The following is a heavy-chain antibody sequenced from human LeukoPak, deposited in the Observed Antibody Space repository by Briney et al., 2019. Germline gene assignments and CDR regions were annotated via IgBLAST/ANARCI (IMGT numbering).Heavy chain of an antibody. J-gene: IGHJ4*02. CDR3: AIDPNWGTHS. Sequence: PGGSLRLSCAASGFTFSTYTMYWVRHPPGKRLEWVSIIGSSGGGMHYADSVKGRFTIPRDNSKNALYLQMNSLRIEDTAVYYCAIDPNWGTHSWGQGVLATVSS. CDR1: GFTFSTYT. CDR2: IGSSGGGM. D-gene: IGHD7-27*01. V-gene: IGHV3-23*01.